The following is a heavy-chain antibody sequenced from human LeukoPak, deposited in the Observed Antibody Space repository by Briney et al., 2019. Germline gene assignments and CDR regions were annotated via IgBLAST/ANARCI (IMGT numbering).Heavy chain of an antibody. J-gene: IGHJ4*02. D-gene: IGHD6-19*01. CDR3: ARANSKHSSGAGVDY. V-gene: IGHV1-8*02. CDR2: MNPNSGNT. Sequence: ASVKVSCKASGYTFTGYYIHWVRQAPGQGLEWMGWMNPNSGNTGYAQKFQGRVTMTRNTSISTAYMELSSLRSDDTAVYYCARANSKHSSGAGVDYWGQGTLVTVSS. CDR1: GYTFTGYY.